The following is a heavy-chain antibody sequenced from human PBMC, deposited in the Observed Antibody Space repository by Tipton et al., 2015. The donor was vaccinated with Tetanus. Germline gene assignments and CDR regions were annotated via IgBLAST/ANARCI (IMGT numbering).Heavy chain of an antibody. J-gene: IGHJ3*02. CDR1: GFTFSSYS. CDR2: ISSSSYI. CDR3: ARAIGYYDSSGYYFYDAFNI. V-gene: IGHV3-21*01. D-gene: IGHD3-22*01. Sequence: SLRLSCAASGFTFSSYSMNWVRQAPGKGLEWVSSISSSSYIYYADSVRGRFTISRDNAKNSLYPQMNSLRAEDTAVYYCARAIGYYDSSGYYFYDAFNIWGQGTMVTVSS.